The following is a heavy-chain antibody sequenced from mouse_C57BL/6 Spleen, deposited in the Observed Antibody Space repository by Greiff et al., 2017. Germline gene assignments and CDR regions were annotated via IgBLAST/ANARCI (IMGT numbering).Heavy chain of an antibody. J-gene: IGHJ2*01. D-gene: IGHD2-3*01. CDR2: IDPSDSYT. CDR3: AAGLLQDYFDY. Sequence: QVQLQQPGAELVRPGTSVKLSCKASGYTFTSYWMHWVKQRPGQGLEWIGVIDPSDSYTNYNQKFKGKATLTVDTSSSTAYMQLSSLTSEYSAVYYCAAGLLQDYFDYWGQGTTLTVSS. CDR1: GYTFTSYW. V-gene: IGHV1-59*01.